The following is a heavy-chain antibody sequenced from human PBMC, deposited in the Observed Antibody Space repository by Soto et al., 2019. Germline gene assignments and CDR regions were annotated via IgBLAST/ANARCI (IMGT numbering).Heavy chain of an antibody. J-gene: IGHJ4*02. V-gene: IGHV6-1*01. D-gene: IGHD1-1*01. CDR2: TYYRSKWYN. CDR3: VRNSWNAQPAFEF. CDR1: GDNVSTNSAG. Sequence: PSHTLSLTCVISGDNVSTNSAGWNWIRQSPSRGLEWLGRTYYRSKWYNDYALSVKSRITVHPDTSKNQFSLQLKSVTPDDTGVYYCVRNSWNAQPAFEFWGEGNQVTVSS.